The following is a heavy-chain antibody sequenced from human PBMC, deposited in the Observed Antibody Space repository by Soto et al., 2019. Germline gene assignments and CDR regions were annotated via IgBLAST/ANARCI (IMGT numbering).Heavy chain of an antibody. Sequence: GASVKVSCKASGGNFSSYAISWVRQAPGQGLEWMGGIIPIFGIANYAQKFQGRVTITADESTSTAYMELSSLRSEDTAVYYCARDEYSNYQSSYYYYYGRDVWGQGPTVTVCS. CDR2: IIPIFGIA. CDR3: ARDEYSNYQSSYYYYYGRDV. D-gene: IGHD4-4*01. J-gene: IGHJ6*02. CDR1: GGNFSSYA. V-gene: IGHV1-69*13.